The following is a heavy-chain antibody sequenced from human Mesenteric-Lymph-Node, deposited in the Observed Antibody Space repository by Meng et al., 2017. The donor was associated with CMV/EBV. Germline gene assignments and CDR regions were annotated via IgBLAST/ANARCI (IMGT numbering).Heavy chain of an antibody. Sequence: GGSLRLSCAASGFTVSSNYMSWVRQAPGKGLEWVSLIYSDGNTYYADSVKGRFTISRDNSKNTLYVQMNSLRAEDTAVYYCARYCSSTSCSYEGSYFGMDVWGQGTTVTVSS. V-gene: IGHV3-53*01. CDR2: IYSDGNT. CDR1: GFTVSSNY. D-gene: IGHD2-2*01. CDR3: ARYCSSTSCSYEGSYFGMDV. J-gene: IGHJ6*02.